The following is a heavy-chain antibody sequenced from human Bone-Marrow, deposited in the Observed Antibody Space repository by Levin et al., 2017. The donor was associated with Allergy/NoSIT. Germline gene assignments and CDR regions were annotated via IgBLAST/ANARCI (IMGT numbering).Heavy chain of an antibody. CDR1: GASISNYY. D-gene: IGHD4-17*01. J-gene: IGHJ6*02. Sequence: SETLSLTCSVSGASISNYYWTWIRQPPGKFLEWIGYPPSSGNTNYNPSLKGRVTISGDTSTNQFSLKVSSVTAADTAVYFCARDLRVYGDYGNGMDVWGQGITVTVSS. CDR3: ARDLRVYGDYGNGMDV. V-gene: IGHV4-59*01. CDR2: PPSSGNT.